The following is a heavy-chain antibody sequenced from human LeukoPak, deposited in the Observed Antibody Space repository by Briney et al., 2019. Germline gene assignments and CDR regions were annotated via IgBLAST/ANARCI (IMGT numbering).Heavy chain of an antibody. CDR2: IIPILGIA. CDR1: GGTFSSYA. CDR3: ARSFRGGYNTPYYYYYGMDV. J-gene: IGHJ6*02. V-gene: IGHV1-69*04. D-gene: IGHD5-24*01. Sequence: SVKVSCKASGGTFSSYAISWVRQAPGQGLESMGRIIPILGIANYAQKFQGRVTITADKSTSTAYMELSSLRSEDTAVYYCARSFRGGYNTPYYYYYGMDVWGQGSTVTVSS.